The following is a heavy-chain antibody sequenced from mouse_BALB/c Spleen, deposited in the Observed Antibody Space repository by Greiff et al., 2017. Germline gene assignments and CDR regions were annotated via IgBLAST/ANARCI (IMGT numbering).Heavy chain of an antibody. Sequence: EVQLQESGPGLVKPSQSLSLTCTVTGYSITSDYAWNWIRQFPGNKLEWMGYISYSGSTSYNPSLKSRISITRDTSKNQFFLQLNSVTTEDTATYYCARHDYLYYAMDYWGQGTSVTVSS. V-gene: IGHV3-2*02. J-gene: IGHJ4*01. CDR3: ARHDYLYYAMDY. CDR1: GYSITSDYA. CDR2: ISYSGST. D-gene: IGHD2-4*01.